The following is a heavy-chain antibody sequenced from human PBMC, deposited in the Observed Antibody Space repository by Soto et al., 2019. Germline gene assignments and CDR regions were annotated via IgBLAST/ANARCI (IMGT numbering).Heavy chain of an antibody. CDR2: IFHTGTT. CDR3: TRAPVSGSYCFDF. D-gene: IGHD1-26*01. Sequence: QVQLQESGSGLVKPSETLSLTCTVSGGSVSSGNYYWSWIRQPPGKGLEWIGYIFHTGTTNYNPSLKRRVTISLDTSMNPFSLKLSSVTPADTAVYYCTRAPVSGSYCFDFWGQGTPVTVSS. J-gene: IGHJ4*02. CDR1: GGSVSSGNYY. V-gene: IGHV4-61*01.